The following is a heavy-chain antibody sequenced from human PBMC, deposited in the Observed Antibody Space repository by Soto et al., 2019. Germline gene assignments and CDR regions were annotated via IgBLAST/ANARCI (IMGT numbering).Heavy chain of an antibody. CDR2: IYYSGGT. V-gene: IGHV4-59*01. J-gene: IGHJ4*02. CDR3: ARGFYSSSWPFDY. D-gene: IGHD6-13*01. CDR1: GGSISSYY. Sequence: SETLSLTCTVSGGSISSYYWSWIRQPPGKGLEWIGYIYYSGGTNYNPSLKSRVTISVDTSKNQFSLKLSSVTAADTAVYYCARGFYSSSWPFDYWGQGTLVTVS.